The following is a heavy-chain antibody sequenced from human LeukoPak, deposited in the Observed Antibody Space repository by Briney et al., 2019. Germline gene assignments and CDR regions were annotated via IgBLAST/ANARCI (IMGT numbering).Heavy chain of an antibody. CDR2: IYYSGST. CDR1: GGSISSYY. V-gene: IGHV4-59*01. Sequence: SETLSLTCTVSGGSISSYYWSWIRQPPGKGLEWIGYIYYSGSTNYNPSLKSRVTISVDTSKNQFSLKLSSVTAADTAVYYCARASGSSSGWFDPWGQGTLVTVSS. D-gene: IGHD6-6*01. CDR3: ARASGSSSGWFDP. J-gene: IGHJ5*02.